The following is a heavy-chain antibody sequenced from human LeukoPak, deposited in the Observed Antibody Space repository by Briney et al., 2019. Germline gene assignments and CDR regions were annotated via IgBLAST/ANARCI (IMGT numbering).Heavy chain of an antibody. Sequence: PSETLSLTCTVSGGSISSSSYYWGWIRQPPGKGLEWIGSIYYSGSTYYNPSLKSRVTISVDTSKNQFSLKLSSVTAADTAVYYCARTYSSSLNWFNPWGQGTLVTVSS. D-gene: IGHD6-13*01. V-gene: IGHV4-39*07. CDR3: ARTYSSSLNWFNP. CDR2: IYYSGST. CDR1: GGSISSSSYY. J-gene: IGHJ5*02.